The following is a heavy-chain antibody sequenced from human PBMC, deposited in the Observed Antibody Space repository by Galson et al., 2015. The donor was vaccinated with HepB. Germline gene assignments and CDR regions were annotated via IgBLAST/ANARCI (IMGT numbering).Heavy chain of an antibody. D-gene: IGHD4-11*01. CDR3: ASAYSKVYYYMDV. J-gene: IGHJ6*03. CDR1: GGTFSSYA. V-gene: IGHV1-69*13. CDR2: IIPIFGTA. Sequence: SVKVSCKASGGTFSSYAISWVRQAPGQGLEWMGGIIPIFGTANYAQKFQGRVTITADESTSTAYMELSSLRSEDTAVCYCASAYSKVYYYMDVWGKGTTVTVSS.